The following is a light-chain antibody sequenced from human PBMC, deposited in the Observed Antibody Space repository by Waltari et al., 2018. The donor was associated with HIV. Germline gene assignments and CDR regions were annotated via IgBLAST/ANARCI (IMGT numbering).Light chain of an antibody. CDR2: TAS. Sequence: DSQLTQSPSFLSASVGDRVTITCRASQGISSYLAWYQQKPGKAPKLLIYTASILQSGVPSMFSGSGSGTEFTLTISSLQPEDFATYYCQRLNSYRFTFGPGTKVDIK. CDR3: QRLNSYRFT. J-gene: IGKJ3*01. V-gene: IGKV1-9*01. CDR1: QGISSY.